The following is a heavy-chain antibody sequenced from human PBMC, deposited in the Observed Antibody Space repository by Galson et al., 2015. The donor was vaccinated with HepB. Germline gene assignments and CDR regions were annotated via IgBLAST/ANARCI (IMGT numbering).Heavy chain of an antibody. V-gene: IGHV1-18*01. Sequence: SVKVSCKASGYIFNHYGISWVRQAPGQGLEWMGWISIYNGDTDYAQKFQGRVTTTTDRSTSTAYMELRSLRFDDTAVYYCARARYSTSPPDYWGQGTLVTVSS. J-gene: IGHJ4*02. D-gene: IGHD2/OR15-2a*01. CDR1: GYIFNHYG. CDR3: ARARYSTSPPDY. CDR2: ISIYNGDT.